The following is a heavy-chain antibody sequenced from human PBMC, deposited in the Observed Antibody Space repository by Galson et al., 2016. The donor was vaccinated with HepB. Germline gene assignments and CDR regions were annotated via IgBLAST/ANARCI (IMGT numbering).Heavy chain of an antibody. V-gene: IGHV3-11*04. CDR2: ISRFDISSDTAV. CDR1: GFTFSNYL. J-gene: IGHJ4*02. D-gene: IGHD5-18*01. Sequence: SLRLSCAGSGFTFSNYLMNWVRQAPGKGPEWVSYISRFDISSDTAVYHADSVKGRFTISRDNANNLLYLRMNSLRTEDTAVYYCARAQWRQARRAAYFDYWGQGALVTVSS. CDR3: ARAQWRQARRAAYFDY.